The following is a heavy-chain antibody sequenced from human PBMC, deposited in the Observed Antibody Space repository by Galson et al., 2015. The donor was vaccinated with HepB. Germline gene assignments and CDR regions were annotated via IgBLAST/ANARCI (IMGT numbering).Heavy chain of an antibody. V-gene: IGHV3-73*01. CDR1: GFTFSGST. CDR2: IETKGSNYAT. CDR3: TRLGDFSGYSSR. Sequence: SLRLSCAGSGFTFSGSTIHWVRQTSGKGLEWVGRIETKGSNYATAYVASVKGRFTISRDDSKNTAYLHIKSLKTEDTAVYYCTRLGDFSGYSSRWGQGTLVTVSA. D-gene: IGHD6-19*01. J-gene: IGHJ4*02.